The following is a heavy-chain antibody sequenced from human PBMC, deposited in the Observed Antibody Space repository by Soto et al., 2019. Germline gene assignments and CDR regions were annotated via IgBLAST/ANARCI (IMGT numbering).Heavy chain of an antibody. CDR3: AKLGYSSGWLGPGGGMDV. V-gene: IGHV3-23*01. Sequence: PGGSLRLSCAASGFTFSSYWMHWVRQAPGKGLEWVSAISGSGGSTYYADSVKGRFTISRDNSKNTLYLQMNSLRAEDTAVYYCAKLGYSSGWLGPGGGMDVWGQGTTVTVSS. CDR2: ISGSGGST. CDR1: GFTFSSYW. D-gene: IGHD6-19*01. J-gene: IGHJ6*02.